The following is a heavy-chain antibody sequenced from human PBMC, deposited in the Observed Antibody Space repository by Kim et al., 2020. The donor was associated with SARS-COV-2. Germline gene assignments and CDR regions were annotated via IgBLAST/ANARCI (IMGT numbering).Heavy chain of an antibody. CDR3: TRDVFDGYWN. J-gene: IGHJ4*02. CDR2: IYVDGST. CDR1: GFSVSSKY. D-gene: IGHD1-1*01. V-gene: IGHV3-53*01. Sequence: GGSLRLSCAASGFSVSSKYMTWVRQAPGKGLEWGSVIYVDGSTYYAASVMGRFTISRDNSKNTLYLQMNSLRAEDTAVYYCTRDVFDGYWNWGQGTLVTV.